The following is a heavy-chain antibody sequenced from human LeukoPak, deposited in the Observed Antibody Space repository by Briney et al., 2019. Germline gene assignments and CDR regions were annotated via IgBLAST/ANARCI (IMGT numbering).Heavy chain of an antibody. D-gene: IGHD2-2*01. CDR3: ARGVVVVVPALGRGGPYHYYMDV. Sequence: SETLSLTCTVSGGSISSYYWSWIRQPAGKGLEWIGRIYTSGSTNYNPSLKSRVTISVDKSKNQFSLKLSSVTAADTAVYYCARGVVVVVPALGRGGPYHYYMDVWGKGTTVTVSS. CDR2: IYTSGST. CDR1: GGSISSYY. J-gene: IGHJ6*03. V-gene: IGHV4-4*07.